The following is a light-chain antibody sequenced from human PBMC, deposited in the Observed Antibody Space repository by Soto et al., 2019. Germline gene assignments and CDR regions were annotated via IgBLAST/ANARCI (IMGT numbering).Light chain of an antibody. CDR1: QSISSSY. J-gene: IGKJ1*01. CDR2: GAS. Sequence: EIVLTQSPGTLSLSPGERTTLSCRASQSISSSYLAWYQQKPAQAPRLLVYGASSRATGIPDRFSGSGSETDFTLTISRLEPEDFALYYCQQYSSTFWTLGQGTKVEIK. CDR3: QQYSSTFWT. V-gene: IGKV3-20*01.